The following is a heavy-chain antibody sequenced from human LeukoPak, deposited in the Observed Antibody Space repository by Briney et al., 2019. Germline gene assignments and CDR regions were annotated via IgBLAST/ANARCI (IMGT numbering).Heavy chain of an antibody. D-gene: IGHD5-12*01. Sequence: ASVKVSCKASGYTFTSYAMHWVRQAPGQRLEWMGWINAGNGDTKYSQKFQGRVTITRDTSASTAYMELSSLRSEDTAVYYCARDSGSGGYHLSRYYGMDVWGQGTTVTVSS. J-gene: IGHJ6*02. CDR2: INAGNGDT. CDR3: ARDSGSGGYHLSRYYGMDV. CDR1: GYTFTSYA. V-gene: IGHV1-3*01.